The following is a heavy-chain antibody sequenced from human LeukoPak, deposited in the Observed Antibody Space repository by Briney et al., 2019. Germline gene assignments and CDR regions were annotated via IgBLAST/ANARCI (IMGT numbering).Heavy chain of an antibody. V-gene: IGHV4-59*01. Sequence: PSETLSLTCTVSGGSISSYYWSWIRQPPGKGLEWIGNINYGGSTNYNPSLESGVTISADTTKNQFSLKLSSVTAADTAVYDCASTTYEYYFDYWGQGTLVTVSS. CDR3: ASTTYEYYFDY. CDR1: GGSISSYY. CDR2: INYGGST. J-gene: IGHJ4*02. D-gene: IGHD1-26*01.